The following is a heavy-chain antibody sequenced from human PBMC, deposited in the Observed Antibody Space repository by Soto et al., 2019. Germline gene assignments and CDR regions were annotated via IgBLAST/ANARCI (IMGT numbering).Heavy chain of an antibody. CDR2: IYPGDSDT. CDR3: AFFVGVGYYYYRMYF. D-gene: IGHD2-15*01. V-gene: IGHV5-51*01. J-gene: IGHJ6*02. Sequence: GESLKISCKGSGYSFTSYWIGWVRQMPGKGLEWMGIIYPGDSDTRYSPSFQGQVTISADKSISTAYLQWSSLKASDTAMYYCAFFVGVGYYYYRMYFWGQGSKVPGSS. CDR1: GYSFTSYW.